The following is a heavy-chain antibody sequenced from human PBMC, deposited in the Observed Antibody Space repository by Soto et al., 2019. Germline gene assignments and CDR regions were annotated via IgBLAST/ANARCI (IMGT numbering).Heavy chain of an antibody. V-gene: IGHV4-61*08. CDR3: TREQSDDNYLDT. J-gene: IGHJ5*02. Sequence: PSDGLCLTGTVSGGALSSGGYCCTWFRQPPGKGLEWLGYIYYSGGTTYNPSLKSRVTISLDKSKSQFSLRLISVTAADTALYYCTREQSDDNYLDTWGQGTLVTVS. CDR2: IYYSGGT. D-gene: IGHD6-19*01. CDR1: GGALSSGGYC.